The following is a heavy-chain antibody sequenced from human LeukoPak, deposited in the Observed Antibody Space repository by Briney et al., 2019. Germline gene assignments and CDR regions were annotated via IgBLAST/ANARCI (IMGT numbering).Heavy chain of an antibody. CDR3: ARDHGAAARTTYGMDV. J-gene: IGHJ6*02. CDR1: GYTFTGYY. CDR2: INPNSGGT. V-gene: IGHV1-2*02. D-gene: IGHD2-2*01. Sequence: ASVKVSCKASGYTFTGYYMHWVRQAPGQGLEWMGWINPNSGGTNYAQKFQGRVTMTRDTSISTAYMELSRLRSDDTAVYYCARDHGAAARTTYGMDVWGQGTTVTVSS.